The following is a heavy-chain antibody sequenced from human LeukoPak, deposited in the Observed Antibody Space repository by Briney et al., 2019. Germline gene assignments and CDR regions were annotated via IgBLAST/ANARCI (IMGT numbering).Heavy chain of an antibody. CDR3: ARDGKSGYDYYYYYGMDV. V-gene: IGHV1-18*04. J-gene: IGHJ6*04. CDR1: GYTVTSYG. Sequence: ASVKVSCKASGYTVTSYGVSWVRQAIGQRLEWMGWISAYNGNTNYAQKLPRRVTMNTDSSTSTAYMELRSLRSDDTAVYYCARDGKSGYDYYYYYGMDVWGKETTVTVSS. CDR2: ISAYNGNT. D-gene: IGHD5-12*01.